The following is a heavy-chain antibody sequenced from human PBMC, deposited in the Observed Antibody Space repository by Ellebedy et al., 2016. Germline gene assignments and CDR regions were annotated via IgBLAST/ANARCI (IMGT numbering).Heavy chain of an antibody. J-gene: IGHJ4*02. V-gene: IGHV3-23*01. CDR2: ISGSGSST. Sequence: GESLKISCEASGFTFSRFGMSWVRQVPGKGLEWVSGISGSGSSTYKADSVKGRFSISRDNSKNMMYLQMNSLRADDTAVYYCAKRSQFSSISCFDYWGQGTLVTVSS. CDR1: GFTFSRFG. CDR3: AKRSQFSSISCFDY. D-gene: IGHD6-13*01.